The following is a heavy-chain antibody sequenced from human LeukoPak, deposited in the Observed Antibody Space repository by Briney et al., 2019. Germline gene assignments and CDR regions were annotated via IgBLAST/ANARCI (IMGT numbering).Heavy chain of an antibody. Sequence: GASVNVSCKASGYTFTTYYMHWVRQARGQGLVWMGLINPSGGGTRYAQKFQGRVTMTRDTSTSTVYMELSSLRSEDTAVYYCASGYKTVSVFDHWGQGTLVTVSS. D-gene: IGHD5-24*01. V-gene: IGHV1-46*01. CDR2: INPSGGGT. CDR3: ASGYKTVSVFDH. J-gene: IGHJ4*02. CDR1: GYTFTTYY.